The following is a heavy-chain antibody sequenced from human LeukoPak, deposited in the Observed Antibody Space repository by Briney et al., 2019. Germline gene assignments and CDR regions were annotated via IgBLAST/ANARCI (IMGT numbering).Heavy chain of an antibody. D-gene: IGHD2-21*01. CDR2: INPNNGDT. J-gene: IGHJ4*02. CDR3: ASYPRNIPTPPFDY. CDR1: GYTFTAQY. Sequence: GASVKVSCKASGYTFTAQYMHWVRQAPGQGLEWMGWINPNNGDTKYADRFLGRVTMTRNTSTTTAYMELTNLRSDDTAVYFCASYPRNIPTPPFDYWGQGTLVTASS. V-gene: IGHV1-2*07.